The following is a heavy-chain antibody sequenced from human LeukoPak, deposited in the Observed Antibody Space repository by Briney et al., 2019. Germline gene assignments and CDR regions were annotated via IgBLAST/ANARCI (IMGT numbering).Heavy chain of an antibody. CDR3: ATNPAATRGFDN. D-gene: IGHD2-2*01. V-gene: IGHV1-2*02. CDR2: INPNSGGT. Sequence: GASVKVSCKASGYTFTGYYMHWVRQAPGQGLEWMGWINPNSGGTKYAQKFQGRVTMTRDTSISTAYMEVSRLRSDDTAVYYCATNPAATRGFDNWGQGTLVTVSS. J-gene: IGHJ4*02. CDR1: GYTFTGYY.